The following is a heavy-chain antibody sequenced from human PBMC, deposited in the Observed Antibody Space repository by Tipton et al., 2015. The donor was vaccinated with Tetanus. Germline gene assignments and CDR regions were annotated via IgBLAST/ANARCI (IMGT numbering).Heavy chain of an antibody. V-gene: IGHV3-33*01. CDR1: GFTFRSYG. CDR2: IWYDGSNK. J-gene: IGHJ2*01. D-gene: IGHD2/OR15-2a*01. Sequence: QLVQFGGGVVQPGRSLRLSCAASGFTFRSYGMHWVRQAPGKGLEWVALIWYDGSNKNYADSVKGRFTISRDNSKNTLYLQMNSLSAEDTAVYYCARDIAIVRARDWYFDVWGRGTLVTVSS. CDR3: ARDIAIVRARDWYFDV.